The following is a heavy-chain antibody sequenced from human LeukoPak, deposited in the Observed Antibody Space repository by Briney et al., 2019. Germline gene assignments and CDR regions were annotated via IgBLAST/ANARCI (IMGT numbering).Heavy chain of an antibody. D-gene: IGHD2-15*01. Sequence: SETLSLTCTVSGGSISSRTYYWSWIRQPAGKGLEWIGRIYTSGSTNYNPSLKSRITISVDTSKNQFSLKLSSVTAADTAVYYCARNSCPSGSCYDNRGYFDYWGQGTLVTVSS. J-gene: IGHJ4*02. CDR2: IYTSGST. CDR1: GGSISSRTYY. CDR3: ARNSCPSGSCYDNRGYFDY. V-gene: IGHV4-61*02.